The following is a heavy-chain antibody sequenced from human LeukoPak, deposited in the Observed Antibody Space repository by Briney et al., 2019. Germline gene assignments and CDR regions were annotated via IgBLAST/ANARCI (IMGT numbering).Heavy chain of an antibody. V-gene: IGHV4-31*03. CDR3: ARGYHGHYYDSSGSIDY. J-gene: IGHJ4*02. CDR2: IYYSGST. CDR1: GGSISSGGYY. D-gene: IGHD3-22*01. Sequence: SETLSLTCTVSGGSISSGGYYWSWIRQHPGKGLERIGYIYYSGSTYYNPSLKSRVTISVDTSKNQFSLKLSSVTAADTAVDYCARGYHGHYYDSSGSIDYWGQGTLVTVSS.